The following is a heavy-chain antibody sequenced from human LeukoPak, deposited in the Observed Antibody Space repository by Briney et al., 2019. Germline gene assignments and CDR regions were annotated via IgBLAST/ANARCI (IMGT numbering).Heavy chain of an antibody. J-gene: IGHJ3*02. V-gene: IGHV3-9*01. CDR3: AKDIMSSGWYSYAFDI. Sequence: GGSLRLSCAASGFTFDDYAMHWVRQAPGKGLEWVSGISWNSGSIGYADSVKGRFTISRDNAKNSLYLQMNSLRAEDTALYYCAKDIMSSGWYSYAFDIWGQGTMVTVSS. CDR2: ISWNSGSI. CDR1: GFTFDDYA. D-gene: IGHD6-19*01.